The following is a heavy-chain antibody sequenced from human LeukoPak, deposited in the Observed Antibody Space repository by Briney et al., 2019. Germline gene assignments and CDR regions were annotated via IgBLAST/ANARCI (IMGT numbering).Heavy chain of an antibody. CDR3: GRDLNWGAFDI. J-gene: IGHJ3*02. Sequence: GGSLRLSCAASGFTFSSYAMHWVRQAPGKGLEWVAVISYDGSNKYYADSVRGRFTISRDNSRSMVWLQMNSLTAEDTAMYYCGRDLNWGAFDIRGLGTLVTVSS. CDR1: GFTFSSYA. D-gene: IGHD7-27*01. CDR2: ISYDGSNK. V-gene: IGHV3-30*04.